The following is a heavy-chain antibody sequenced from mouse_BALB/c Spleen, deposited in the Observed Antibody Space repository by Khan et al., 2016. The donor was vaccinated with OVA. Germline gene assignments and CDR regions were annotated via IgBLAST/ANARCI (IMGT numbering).Heavy chain of an antibody. V-gene: IGHV2-2*03. D-gene: IGHD2-4*01. CDR1: GFSLNYYG. Sequence: QVQLKESGPGLVQPSQSLSITCTVSGFSLNYYGVHWVRQSPGKGLEWLGVIWSGGSTDYNAPFISRLSISKDNSKSQVFFKMNSLQSNDTAIYYCARNYDYDEGLAYWGQGTLVTVSA. CDR2: IWSGGST. CDR3: ARNYDYDEGLAY. J-gene: IGHJ3*01.